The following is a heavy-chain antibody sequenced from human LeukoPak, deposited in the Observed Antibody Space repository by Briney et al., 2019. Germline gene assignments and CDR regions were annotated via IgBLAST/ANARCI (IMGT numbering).Heavy chain of an antibody. J-gene: IGHJ4*02. CDR2: IFHSGST. CDR1: DFSISSGYY. CDR3: AREGYDFWSGYYPFGY. V-gene: IGHV4-38-2*02. D-gene: IGHD3-3*01. Sequence: TSETLSLTCIVSDFSISSGYYWGWIRQPPGKGLEWIGSIFHSGSTYYNPSLKSRVTISVDTSKNQFSLKLSSVTAADTAVYYCAREGYDFWSGYYPFGYWGQGTLVTVSS.